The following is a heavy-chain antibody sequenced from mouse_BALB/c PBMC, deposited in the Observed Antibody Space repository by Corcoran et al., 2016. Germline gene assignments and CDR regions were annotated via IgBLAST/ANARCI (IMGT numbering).Heavy chain of an antibody. Sequence: EVQLHQSGAELVKPGASVKLSCTASGFNIKDTYMHWVKQRPEQGLEWIGRIDPANGNTKYDPKFQGKATITADTSSNTAYLQLSSLTSEDTAVYYCARCDWYFDVWGAGTTVTVSS. CDR3: ARCDWYFDV. CDR1: GFNIKDTY. CDR2: IDPANGNT. J-gene: IGHJ1*01. V-gene: IGHV14-3*02.